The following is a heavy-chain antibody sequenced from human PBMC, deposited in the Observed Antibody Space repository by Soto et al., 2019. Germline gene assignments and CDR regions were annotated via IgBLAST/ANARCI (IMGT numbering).Heavy chain of an antibody. CDR2: IYYSGST. J-gene: IGHJ4*02. CDR1: GGSISSYY. Sequence: TSETLSLTCTVSGGSISSYYWSWIRQPPGKGLEWIGYIYYSGSTNYNPSLKSRLTISVDTSKNQFSLKLTSVTAADTAVYYCVTLFGAAAPFDYWGQGTLVTVSS. CDR3: VTLFGAAAPFDY. D-gene: IGHD6-13*01. V-gene: IGHV4-59*08.